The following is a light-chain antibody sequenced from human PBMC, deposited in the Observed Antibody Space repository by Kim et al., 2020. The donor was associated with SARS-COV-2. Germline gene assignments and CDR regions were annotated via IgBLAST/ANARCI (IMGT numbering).Light chain of an antibody. CDR2: DAS. V-gene: IGKV3-20*01. J-gene: IGKJ1*01. CDR3: QQYGHSWT. CDR1: QSVGSNW. Sequence: LSPGERATPTGRASQSVGSNWLAWFQQKPGQAPRLLIYDASIRATGIPDRFSGSGSGTDFTLTISRLEPEDFAVYHCQQYGHSWTFGQGTKVDIK.